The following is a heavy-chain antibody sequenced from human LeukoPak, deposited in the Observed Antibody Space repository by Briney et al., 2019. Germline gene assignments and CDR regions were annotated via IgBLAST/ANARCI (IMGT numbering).Heavy chain of an antibody. D-gene: IGHD2-2*02. V-gene: IGHV4-4*02. CDR2: IYHNGTH. J-gene: IGHJ6*02. Sequence: SETLSLTCAVSVGSISSGNWWTWVRQSPGKGLEWIGEIYHNGTHNYNPSLKSRVTISADTFKNHFSLKLTSVTAADTAVYYCATAPILRGEGGEHYKYGMDVWGRGTTVIVSS. CDR1: VGSISSGNW. CDR3: ATAPILRGEGGEHYKYGMDV.